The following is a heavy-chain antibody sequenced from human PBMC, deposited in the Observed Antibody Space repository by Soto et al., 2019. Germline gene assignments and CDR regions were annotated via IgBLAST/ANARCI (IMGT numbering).Heavy chain of an antibody. CDR3: AKWYPGP. CDR1: GFTFSSYS. Sequence: GGSLRLSCAASGFTFSSYSMNWVRQAPGKGLEWVSAISSSSSNTYYADSVKGRFTISRDNSKNTLYLQMNSLRAEDTAVYYCAKWYPGPWGQGTLVTVSS. J-gene: IGHJ5*02. D-gene: IGHD2-8*01. V-gene: IGHV3-21*04. CDR2: ISSSSSNT.